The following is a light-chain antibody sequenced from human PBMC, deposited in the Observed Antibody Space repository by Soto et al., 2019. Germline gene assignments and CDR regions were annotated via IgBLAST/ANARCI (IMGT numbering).Light chain of an antibody. CDR1: SSDVGGYDY. CDR3: ISYASINTYV. CDR2: DVT. V-gene: IGLV2-14*01. Sequence: QSVLTQPASVSGSPGQSITISCTATSSDVGGYDYVSWYQQHPGKAPQLMIYDVTNRPSGVSNRFSGSKSGNTASLTISGLQAEDEADYYCISYASINTYVFGTGTKLTVL. J-gene: IGLJ1*01.